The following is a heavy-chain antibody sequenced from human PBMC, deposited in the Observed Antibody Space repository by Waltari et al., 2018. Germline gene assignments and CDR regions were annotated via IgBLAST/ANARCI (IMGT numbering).Heavy chain of an antibody. D-gene: IGHD2-21*01. Sequence: EVQLLESGGGLVQPGGSLRLSCAASGFTFSSYAMSWVRQAPGKGLEWVSAISGSGGSTYYADSVKGRFTISRDNSKDALYLQMNSLRAEDTAVYYCAKEAQAYCGGDCSSEGDAFDIWGQGTMVTVSS. CDR3: AKEAQAYCGGDCSSEGDAFDI. CDR2: ISGSGGST. J-gene: IGHJ3*02. V-gene: IGHV3-23*01. CDR1: GFTFSSYA.